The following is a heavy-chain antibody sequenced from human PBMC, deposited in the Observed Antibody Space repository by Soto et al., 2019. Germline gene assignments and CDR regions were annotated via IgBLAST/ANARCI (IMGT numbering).Heavy chain of an antibody. V-gene: IGHV1-2*02. CDR3: GRGRSGQIVVFY. CDR2: IGPESGAT. Sequence: SVKVSCKASGYTFTGHYIHWVRQAPEQGPEWMGEIGPESGATRYAEKFQGRVTMTLDTSITTVYMELKNLSPDDTAVYYCGRGRSGQIVVFYWGQGTPVTVSS. D-gene: IGHD1-26*01. J-gene: IGHJ4*02. CDR1: GYTFTGHY.